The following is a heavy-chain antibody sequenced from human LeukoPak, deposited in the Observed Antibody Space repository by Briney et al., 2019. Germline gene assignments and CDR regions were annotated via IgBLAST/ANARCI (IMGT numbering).Heavy chain of an antibody. CDR3: ARTRWFAVDY. V-gene: IGHV4-39*01. J-gene: IGHJ4*02. Sequence: PSETLSLTCSVSGGSVRSSNYWGWIRQSPVKGLEWIGSIFYPGSTYYSPSFKSRVNISVDTSTNQFSLKLSSVTAADTAVYYCARTRWFAVDYWGQGTLVTVSS. CDR2: IFYPGST. D-gene: IGHD3-10*01. CDR1: GGSVRSSNY.